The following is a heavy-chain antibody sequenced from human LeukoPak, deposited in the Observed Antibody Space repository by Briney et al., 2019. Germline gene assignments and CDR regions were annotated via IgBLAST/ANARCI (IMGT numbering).Heavy chain of an antibody. CDR3: ARGDLGYCSSTSCHNWFDP. CDR1: GGSISSSSYY. V-gene: IGHV4-39*07. D-gene: IGHD2-2*01. J-gene: IGHJ5*02. CDR2: IYYSGST. Sequence: SETLSLTCTVSGGSISSSSYYWGWIRQPPGKGLEWIGSIYYSGSTYYNPSLKSRVTISVDTSKNQFSLKLSSVTAADTAVYYCARGDLGYCSSTSCHNWFDPWGQGTLVTVSS.